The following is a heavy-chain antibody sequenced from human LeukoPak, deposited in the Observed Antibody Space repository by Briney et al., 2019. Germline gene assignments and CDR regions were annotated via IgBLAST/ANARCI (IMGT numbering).Heavy chain of an antibody. CDR3: VKDDSYYYDRSGYPH. V-gene: IGHV3-64D*09. J-gene: IGHJ4*02. D-gene: IGHD3-22*01. Sequence: GGSLRLSCSASGFTFSTYFMHWVRQAPGKGLEYVSAISSNGGSTYYADSVKGRFTISRDNSKNTLYLQMSSLRAEDTAVYHCVKDDSYYYDRSGYPHWGQGTLVTVSS. CDR1: GFTFSTYF. CDR2: ISSNGGST.